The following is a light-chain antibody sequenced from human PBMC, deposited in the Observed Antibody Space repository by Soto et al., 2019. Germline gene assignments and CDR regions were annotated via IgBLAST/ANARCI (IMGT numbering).Light chain of an antibody. J-gene: IGLJ1*01. CDR1: SSDVGGYNY. CDR2: DVS. CDR3: SSYAGSNTFV. V-gene: IGLV2-11*01. Sequence: QSVLTQPRSVSGSPGQSVTISCTGTSSDVGGYNYVSWYQQHPGKAPKVMIYDVSKWPSGVPDRFSGSKSGNTASLTISGLQADDEAHYYCSSYAGSNTFVFGTGTKV.